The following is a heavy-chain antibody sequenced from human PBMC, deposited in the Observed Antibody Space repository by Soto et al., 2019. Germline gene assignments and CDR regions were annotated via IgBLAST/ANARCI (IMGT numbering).Heavy chain of an antibody. D-gene: IGHD6-19*01. CDR1: GYTFTSYD. Sequence: ASVKVSCKASGYTFTSYDMHWVRQAPGQRLEWMGWINAGNGNTNYAQKLQGRVTMTTDTSTSTAYMELRSLRSDDTAVYYCARELYTSGWYLVYWGQGTLVTVSS. V-gene: IGHV1-3*01. J-gene: IGHJ4*02. CDR2: INAGNGNT. CDR3: ARELYTSGWYLVY.